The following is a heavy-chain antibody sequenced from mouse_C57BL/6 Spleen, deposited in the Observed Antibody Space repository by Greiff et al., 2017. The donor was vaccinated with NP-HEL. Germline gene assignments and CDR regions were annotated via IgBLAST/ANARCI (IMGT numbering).Heavy chain of an antibody. J-gene: IGHJ1*03. Sequence: EVKVVESGEGLVKPGGSLKLSCAASGFTFSSYAMSWVRQTPEKRLEWVAYISSGGDYIYYADNVKGRFTISRDNARNTLYLQMSSLKSEDTAMYYCTREAAGTRYWYFDVWGTGTTVTVSS. V-gene: IGHV5-9-1*02. CDR3: TREAAGTRYWYFDV. CDR2: ISSGGDYI. D-gene: IGHD4-1*01. CDR1: GFTFSSYA.